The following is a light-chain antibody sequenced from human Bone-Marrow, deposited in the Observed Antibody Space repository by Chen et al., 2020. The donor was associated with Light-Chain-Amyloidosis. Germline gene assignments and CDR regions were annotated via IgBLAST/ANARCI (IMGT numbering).Light chain of an antibody. J-gene: IGLJ2*01. V-gene: IGLV3-25*03. Sequence: SYELTQPPSVSVSPGQTARITCSGDDLPTKYAYWYKQKPGQAPVLVIHRETERPAGIPERFSGSISGTTASLTISGVQAEDEADDHCQSADSSGTYEVIFGGGTKLTVL. CDR3: QSADSSGTYEVI. CDR1: DLPTKY. CDR2: RET.